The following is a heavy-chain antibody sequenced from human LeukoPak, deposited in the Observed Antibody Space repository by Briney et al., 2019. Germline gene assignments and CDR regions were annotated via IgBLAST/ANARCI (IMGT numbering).Heavy chain of an antibody. CDR3: ARDDAAAGTWDWFDP. V-gene: IGHV4-39*07. Sequence: SETLSLTCTVSGGSISSSSYYWGWIRQPPGKGLEWIGSIYYSGSTYYNPSLKSRVTISVDTSKNQFSLKLSSVTAADTAVYYCARDDAAAGTWDWFDPWGQGTLVTVSS. CDR1: GGSISSSSYY. CDR2: IYYSGST. J-gene: IGHJ5*02. D-gene: IGHD6-13*01.